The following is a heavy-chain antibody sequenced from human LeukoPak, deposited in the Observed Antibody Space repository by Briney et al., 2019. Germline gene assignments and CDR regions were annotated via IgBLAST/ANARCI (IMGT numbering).Heavy chain of an antibody. CDR1: GGSFSGYY. CDR3: ARGFYDFWSSYFDY. J-gene: IGHJ4*02. Sequence: PSETLSLTCAVYGGSFSGYYWSWIRQPPGKGLEWIGEINHSGSTNYNPSLKSRVTISVDTSKNQFSLKLSSVTAADTAVYYCARGFYDFWSSYFDYWGQGTLVTVSS. CDR2: INHSGST. V-gene: IGHV4-34*01. D-gene: IGHD3-3*01.